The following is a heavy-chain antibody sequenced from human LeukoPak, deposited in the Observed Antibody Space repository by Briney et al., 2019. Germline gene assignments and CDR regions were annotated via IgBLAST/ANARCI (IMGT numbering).Heavy chain of an antibody. CDR2: IYYSGST. Sequence: TSETLSLTCTVSGGSISSSSYYWGWIRQPPGKGLEWIGSIYYSGSTNYNPSLKSRVTISVDTSKNQFSLKLSSVTAADTAVYYCAREVVAAAGTVDYWGQGALVIVSS. V-gene: IGHV4-39*07. CDR3: AREVVAAAGTVDY. CDR1: GGSISSSSYY. D-gene: IGHD6-13*01. J-gene: IGHJ4*02.